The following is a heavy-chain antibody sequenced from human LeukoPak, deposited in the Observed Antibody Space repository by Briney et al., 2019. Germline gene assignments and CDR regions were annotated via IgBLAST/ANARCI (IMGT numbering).Heavy chain of an antibody. D-gene: IGHD3-22*01. V-gene: IGHV1-8*01. CDR3: ARLAKNYDSSGYYASYYFDY. J-gene: IGHJ4*02. CDR1: GYTLTELS. CDR2: MNPNSGNT. Sequence: ASVKVSCKVSGYTLTELSMHWVRQAPGQGLEWMGWMNPNSGNTGYAQKFQGRVTMTRNTSISTAYMELSSLRSEDTAVYYCARLAKNYDSSGYYASYYFDYWGQGTLVTVSS.